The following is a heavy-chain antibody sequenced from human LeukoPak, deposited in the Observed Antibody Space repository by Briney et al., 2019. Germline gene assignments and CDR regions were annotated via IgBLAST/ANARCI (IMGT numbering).Heavy chain of an antibody. J-gene: IGHJ6*03. CDR2: ISSSSSYI. CDR1: GFTFSSYS. V-gene: IGHV3-21*01. D-gene: IGHD5-18*01. CDR3: ARERESLEEATWIQLWSHNYYYYMDV. Sequence: TTGGSLRLSCAASGFTFSSYSMNWVRQATGKGLEWVSSISSSSSYIYYADSVKRRFNISRDNAKNSLYLQMNSLRAEDTAVYYCARERESLEEATWIQLWSHNYYYYMDVWGKGTTVTVSS.